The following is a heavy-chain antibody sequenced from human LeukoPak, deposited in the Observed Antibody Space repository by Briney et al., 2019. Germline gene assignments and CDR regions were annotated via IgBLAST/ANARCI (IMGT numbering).Heavy chain of an antibody. CDR3: TRQGGGGSSSPHYYGMDV. D-gene: IGHD6-6*01. V-gene: IGHV3-73*01. J-gene: IGHJ6*02. CDR2: IRSKANSYAT. Sequence: PGGSLRLSCAASGFTFSGSAMHWARQASGKGLEWVGRIRSKANSYATAYAASVKGRFTISRDDSKNTAYLQMNSLKTEDTAVYYCTRQGGGGSSSPHYYGMDVWGQGTTVTVSS. CDR1: GFTFSGSA.